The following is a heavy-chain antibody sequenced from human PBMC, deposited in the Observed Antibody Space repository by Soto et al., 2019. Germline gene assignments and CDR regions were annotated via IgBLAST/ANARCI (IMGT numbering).Heavy chain of an antibody. CDR2: ISGSTGNI. V-gene: IGHV3-11*01. CDR3: ARESGSDAFDI. CDR1: GFTFSDYY. J-gene: IGHJ3*02. Sequence: QVQLLESGGGLVKPGGSLRLSCAASGFTFSDYYMTWIRQAPGQGLEWVSYISGSTGNIYYADSVKGQFTISRDNAKDSLYLQMNSLRAEDTAVYYCARESGSDAFDIWGQGTMVAVSS.